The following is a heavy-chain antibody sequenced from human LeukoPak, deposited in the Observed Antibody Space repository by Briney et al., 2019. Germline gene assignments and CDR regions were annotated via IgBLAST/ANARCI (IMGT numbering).Heavy chain of an antibody. CDR2: ISNDGGGT. CDR1: GFIFNNYG. V-gene: IGHV3-23*01. D-gene: IGHD3-22*01. CDR3: AKGSSGYFLDV. J-gene: IGHJ4*02. Sequence: GGSLRLPCAASGFIFNNYGLVWVRQAPGKGLEWVSAISNDGGGTTYADFVKGRFTISRDNSKNTLFLQMNSLRAEDTALYYCAKGSSGYFLDVWGQGTLVTVSS.